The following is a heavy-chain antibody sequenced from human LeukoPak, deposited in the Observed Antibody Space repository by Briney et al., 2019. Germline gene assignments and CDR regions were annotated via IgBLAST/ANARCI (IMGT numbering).Heavy chain of an antibody. V-gene: IGHV4-31*03. CDR3: ARYCSSTSCYTGGLDYYYYGMDV. CDR2: IYYSGST. D-gene: IGHD2-2*02. Sequence: SETLSLTCTVSGGSISSGGYYWSWIRQHPGKGLEWIGYIYYSGSTYYNPSLKSRVTISVDTSKNQFSLKLSSVTAADTAVYYCARYCSSTSCYTGGLDYYYYGMDVWGQGTTVTVSS. J-gene: IGHJ6*02. CDR1: GGSISSGGYY.